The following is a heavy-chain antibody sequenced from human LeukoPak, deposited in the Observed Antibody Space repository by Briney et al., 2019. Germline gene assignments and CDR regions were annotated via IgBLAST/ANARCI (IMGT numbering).Heavy chain of an antibody. V-gene: IGHV3-7*01. CDR3: VRACGSAACPFYFHY. CDR2: IKQDGGEK. Sequence: PGGSLRLSCAASGFTFSNYWMTWIRQAPGKGLEWVATIKQDGGEKYYVDSVQGRSTISRDNAQNSLYLQLNSLRAQDSALYYCVRACGSAACPFYFHYWGQGTLVTVSS. D-gene: IGHD2-21*01. J-gene: IGHJ4*02. CDR1: GFTFSNYW.